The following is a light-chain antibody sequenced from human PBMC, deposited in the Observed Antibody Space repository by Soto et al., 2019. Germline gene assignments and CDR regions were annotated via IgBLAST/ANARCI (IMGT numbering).Light chain of an antibody. CDR1: QSVSSN. CDR3: QQYGSSLWT. J-gene: IGKJ1*01. V-gene: IGKV3-15*01. CDR2: GAS. Sequence: EIVTSQTPATRSVSPGEGATRSCRASQSVSSNLAWYQQKPGQAPRLLIYGASTRATGIPARFSGSGSGTDFTLTISRLEPEDFAVYYCQQYGSSLWTFGQRTKVDI.